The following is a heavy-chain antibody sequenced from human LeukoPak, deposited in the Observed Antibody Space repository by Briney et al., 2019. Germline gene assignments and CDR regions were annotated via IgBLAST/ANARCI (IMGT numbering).Heavy chain of an antibody. Sequence: SETLSLTCTVSGGSINYYYWSWIRQPPGKGLEWIGYIYFSGSTNYIPSLKSRVTISVDTSKDQFSLKLSSVTAADTAVYYCARLHLGYSYGDAFDIWGQGTMVSVSS. CDR2: IYFSGST. D-gene: IGHD5-18*01. CDR3: ARLHLGYSYGDAFDI. J-gene: IGHJ3*02. V-gene: IGHV4-59*08. CDR1: GGSINYYY.